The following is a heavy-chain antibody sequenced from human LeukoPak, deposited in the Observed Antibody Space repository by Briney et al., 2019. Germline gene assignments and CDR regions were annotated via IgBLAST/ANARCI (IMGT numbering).Heavy chain of an antibody. CDR3: TTTPLSGDY. Sequence: GSLRLSCAASGFPFSNAWMSWVRQAPGKGLEWVGHIKTKTDGGTTDHAAPMKGRFTISRDDSKNTLYLQMNSLKTEDTAMYYCTTTPLSGDYWGQGTLVTVSS. V-gene: IGHV3-15*01. CDR2: IKTKTDGGTT. D-gene: IGHD2-15*01. CDR1: GFPFSNAW. J-gene: IGHJ4*02.